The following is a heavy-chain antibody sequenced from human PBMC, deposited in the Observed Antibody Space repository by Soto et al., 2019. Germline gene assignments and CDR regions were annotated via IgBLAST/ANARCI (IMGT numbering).Heavy chain of an antibody. CDR3: ARDLVGVRGVGYYYGMDV. Sequence: ASVKVTCKASGYTFTGYYMHWVRQAPGQGLEWMGWTNPNSGGTNYAQKFQGWVTMTRDTSISTAYMELSRLRSDDTAVYYCARDLVGVRGVGYYYGMDVWGQGTTVTVSS. J-gene: IGHJ6*02. CDR1: GYTFTGYY. CDR2: TNPNSGGT. V-gene: IGHV1-2*04. D-gene: IGHD3-10*01.